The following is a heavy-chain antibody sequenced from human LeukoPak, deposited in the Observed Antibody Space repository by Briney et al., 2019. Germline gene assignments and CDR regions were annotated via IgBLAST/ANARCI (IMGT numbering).Heavy chain of an antibody. CDR1: GGSISSGSYY. D-gene: IGHD4-4*01. J-gene: IGHJ6*02. CDR3: ARARHYTYYYYYGMDV. V-gene: IGHV4-39*01. Sequence: SETLSLTCTVSGGSISSGSYYWGWIRQPPGKGLEWIGSIYYSGSTYYNPSLKSRVTISVDTSKNQFSLKLSSVTAADTAVYYCARARHYTYYYYYGMDVWGQGTTVTVSS. CDR2: IYYSGST.